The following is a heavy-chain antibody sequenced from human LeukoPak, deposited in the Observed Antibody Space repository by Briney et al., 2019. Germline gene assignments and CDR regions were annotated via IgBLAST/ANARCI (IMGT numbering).Heavy chain of an antibody. D-gene: IGHD6-13*01. V-gene: IGHV1-69*05. Sequence: SVKVSCKASGGTFSNYAISWVRRAPGQGLEWMGRIIPIFGTTNYAQKFQGRVTITTDESTSTAYMELSSLGSEDTAVYYCARGILSSSWFDYWGQGTLVTVSS. CDR1: GGTFSNYA. CDR3: ARGILSSSWFDY. CDR2: IIPIFGTT. J-gene: IGHJ4*02.